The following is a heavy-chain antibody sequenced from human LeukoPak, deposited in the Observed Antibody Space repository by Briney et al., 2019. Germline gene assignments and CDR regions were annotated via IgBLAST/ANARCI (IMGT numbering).Heavy chain of an antibody. CDR3: ARDRLRYYDSSGEFDY. CDR2: MWYDGSNK. J-gene: IGHJ4*02. V-gene: IGHV3-33*01. D-gene: IGHD3-22*01. Sequence: PGRSLRLSCAASGFTLSSYGMHWIRQAPGKGLEWVAVMWYDGSNKYYADSVKGRFTISRDNSKNTLYLQMNSLRAEDTAVYYCARDRLRYYDSSGEFDYWGQGTLVTVSS. CDR1: GFTLSSYG.